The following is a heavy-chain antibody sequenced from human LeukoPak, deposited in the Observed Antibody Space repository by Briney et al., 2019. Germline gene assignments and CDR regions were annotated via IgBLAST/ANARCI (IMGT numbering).Heavy chain of an antibody. CDR1: GFTFSSYG. Sequence: GGSLRLSCAASGFTFSSYGMHWVRQAPGKGLEWVAVISYDGSNKYYADSVKGRFTISRDNSKNTLYLQMNSLRAEDTAVYYCARDLKGGPTRAFDIWGQGTMVTVSS. J-gene: IGHJ3*02. V-gene: IGHV3-30*03. D-gene: IGHD1-1*01. CDR2: ISYDGSNK. CDR3: ARDLKGGPTRAFDI.